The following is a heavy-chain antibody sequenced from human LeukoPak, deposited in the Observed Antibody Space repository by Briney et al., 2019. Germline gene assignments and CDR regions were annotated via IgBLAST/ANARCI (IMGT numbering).Heavy chain of an antibody. CDR3: ARDLGYCSGGSCYSGYYYYGMDV. Sequence: GGSLRLSCAASGFTFSSYSMNWVRQAPGEGLGWVSSISGVGRYIYYAESVKGRFTTSRDNAKNSLYLQMNSLRAEDTAVYHCARDLGYCSGGSCYSGYYYYGMDVWGQGTTVTVSS. CDR2: ISGVGRYI. D-gene: IGHD2-15*01. J-gene: IGHJ6*02. V-gene: IGHV3-21*01. CDR1: GFTFSSYS.